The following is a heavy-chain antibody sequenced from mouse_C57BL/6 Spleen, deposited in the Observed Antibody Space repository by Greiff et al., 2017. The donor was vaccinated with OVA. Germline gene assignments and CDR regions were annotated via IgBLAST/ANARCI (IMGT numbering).Heavy chain of an antibody. D-gene: IGHD1-1*01. CDR1: GYSITSGYD. J-gene: IGHJ3*01. Sequence: DVKLVESGPGMVKPSQSLSLTCTVTGYSITSGYDWHWIRHFPGNKLEWMGYISYSGSTNYNPSLKSRISITHDTSKNHFFLKLNSVTTEDTATYYCARDYYGSSPWFAYWGQGTLVTVSA. V-gene: IGHV3-1*01. CDR2: ISYSGST. CDR3: ARDYYGSSPWFAY.